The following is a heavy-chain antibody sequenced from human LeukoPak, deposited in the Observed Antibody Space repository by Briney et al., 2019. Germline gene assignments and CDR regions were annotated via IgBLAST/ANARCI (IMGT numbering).Heavy chain of an antibody. CDR1: GYTFTSYY. CDR3: ARANHYDILTGYSDDAFDI. D-gene: IGHD3-9*01. V-gene: IGHV1-46*01. J-gene: IGHJ3*02. Sequence: ASVKVSCKASGYTFTSYYMHWVRQAPGQGLEWMGIINPSGGSTSYAQEFQGRVTMTRGTSTSTVYMELSSLRSEDTAVYYCARANHYDILTGYSDDAFDIWGQGTMVTVSS. CDR2: INPSGGST.